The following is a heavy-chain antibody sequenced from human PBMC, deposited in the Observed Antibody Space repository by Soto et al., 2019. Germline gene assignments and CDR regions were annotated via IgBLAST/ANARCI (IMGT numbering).Heavy chain of an antibody. V-gene: IGHV3-23*01. CDR1: GFTFSSYA. D-gene: IGHD2-15*01. CDR3: AKDRRSCSGGSCYEHFDY. CDR2: ISGSGGST. J-gene: IGHJ4*02. Sequence: GGSLRLSCAASGFTFSSYAMSWVRQAPGKGLEWVSAISGSGGSTYYADSVKGRFTISRDNSKNTLYLQMNSLRAEDTAVYYCAKDRRSCSGGSCYEHFDYWGQGTLVTVSS.